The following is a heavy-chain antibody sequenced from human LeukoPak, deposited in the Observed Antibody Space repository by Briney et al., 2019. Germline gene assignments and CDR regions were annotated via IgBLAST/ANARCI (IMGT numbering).Heavy chain of an antibody. CDR2: ISSSSSYI. CDR3: ARAPYDSSGYYYH. V-gene: IGHV3-21*01. CDR1: GFTFSSYS. Sequence: GGSLRLSCAASGFTFSSYSMNWVRQAPGKGLEWVSSISSSSSYIYYADSVKGRFTISRDNAKNSLYLQMSSLRAEDTAVYYCARAPYDSSGYYYHWGQGTLVTVSS. J-gene: IGHJ5*02. D-gene: IGHD3-22*01.